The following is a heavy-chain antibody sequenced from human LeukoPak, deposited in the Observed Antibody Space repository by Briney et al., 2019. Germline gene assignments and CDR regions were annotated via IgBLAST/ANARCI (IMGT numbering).Heavy chain of an antibody. V-gene: IGHV4-59*12. CDR1: GGSISSYY. Sequence: PSETLSLTCTVSGGSISSYYWSWIRQPPGKGLEWIGYIYYSGSTNYNPSLKSRVTISVDTSKNQFSLKLSSVTAADTAVYYCARGYCSGGSCSFHYYYMDVWGKGTTVTVSS. J-gene: IGHJ6*03. CDR2: IYYSGST. CDR3: ARGYCSGGSCSFHYYYMDV. D-gene: IGHD2-15*01.